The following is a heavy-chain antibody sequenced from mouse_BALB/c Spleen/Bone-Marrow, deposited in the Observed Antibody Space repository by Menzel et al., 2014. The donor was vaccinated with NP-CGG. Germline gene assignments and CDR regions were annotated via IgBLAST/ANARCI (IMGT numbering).Heavy chain of an antibody. J-gene: IGHJ2*01. CDR3: ARDIGLLRFDY. CDR1: GFTFSDYY. CDR2: IRNKANGYTT. V-gene: IGHV7-3*02. Sequence: EVKLMEPGGGLVQPGGSLRLSCATSGFTFSDYYMSWVRQPPGKALEWLGFIRNKANGYTTEYSASVKGRFTISRGNSQSILYLQMNTLRAEDSATYYCARDIGLLRFDYWGQGTTLTVSS. D-gene: IGHD1-1*01.